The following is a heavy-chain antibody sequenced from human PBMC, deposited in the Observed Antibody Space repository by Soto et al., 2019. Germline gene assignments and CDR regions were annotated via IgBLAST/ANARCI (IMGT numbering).Heavy chain of an antibody. CDR2: INHSGST. CDR3: ARGLSSYSSSPFDY. CDR1: GGSFSGYY. D-gene: IGHD6-6*01. V-gene: IGHV4-34*01. Sequence: PSETLSLTCAVYGGSFSGYYWSWIRQPPGKGLEWIGEINHSGSTNYNPSLKSRVTISVDTSKNQFSLKLSSVTAADTAVYYCARGLSSYSSSPFDYWGQGTLVTVSS. J-gene: IGHJ4*02.